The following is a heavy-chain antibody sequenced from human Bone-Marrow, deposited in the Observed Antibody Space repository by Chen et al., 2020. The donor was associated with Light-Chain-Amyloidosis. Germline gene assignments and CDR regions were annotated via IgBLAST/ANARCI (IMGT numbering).Heavy chain of an antibody. V-gene: IGHV3-9*01. CDR3: AKDIIPAATGGWNWFDP. CDR1: GFTFDDYA. CDR2: ISWNSGSI. Sequence: EVQLVESGGGLVQPGRSLRLSCAASGFTFDDYAMHGVRQAPGKGLEWVSGISWNSGSIGYAYSVKGRFTISRDNAKNSLYLQMNSLRAEDTALYYCAKDIIPAATGGWNWFDPWGQGTLVTVSS. D-gene: IGHD2-2*01. J-gene: IGHJ5*02.